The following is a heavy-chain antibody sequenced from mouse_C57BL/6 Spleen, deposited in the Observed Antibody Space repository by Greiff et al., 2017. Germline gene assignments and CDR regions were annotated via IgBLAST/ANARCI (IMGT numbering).Heavy chain of an antibody. V-gene: IGHV1-15*01. D-gene: IGHD1-1*01. Sequence: VKLQESGAELVRPGASVTLSCKASGYTFTDYEMHWVKQTPVHGLEWIGAIDPETGGTAYNQKFKGKAILTTDKSSSTAYMALRSLTSEDSAVYYCTRSYYYGSRGDYDAMDYWGQGTSVTVSS. J-gene: IGHJ4*01. CDR3: TRSYYYGSRGDYDAMDY. CDR2: IDPETGGT. CDR1: GYTFTDYE.